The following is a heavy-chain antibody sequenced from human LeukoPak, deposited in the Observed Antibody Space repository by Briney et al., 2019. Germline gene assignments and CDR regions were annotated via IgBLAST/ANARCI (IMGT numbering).Heavy chain of an antibody. CDR1: GFTFSSYA. D-gene: IGHD5-18*01. J-gene: IGHJ4*02. CDR2: IGSDTST. Sequence: GGSLRLSCAASGFTFSSYAITWVRQAPGKGLEWVSAIGSDTSTYYADSVKGRFTISRDNSKNTLYLQMNSLRAEDTAVYYCARGGLGYSYGLLFDYWGQGTLVTVSS. CDR3: ARGGLGYSYGLLFDY. V-gene: IGHV3-23*01.